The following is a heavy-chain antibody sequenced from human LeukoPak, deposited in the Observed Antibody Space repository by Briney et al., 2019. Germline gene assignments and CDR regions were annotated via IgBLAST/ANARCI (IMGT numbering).Heavy chain of an antibody. V-gene: IGHV3-48*03. D-gene: IGHD5-24*01. J-gene: IGHJ4*02. CDR3: ARERNDRRYSRDYYFDG. CDR2: ISSSGRTI. CDR1: GFTFSSYE. Sequence: GGSLRLSCTASGFTFSSYELNWVRQAPGKGLEWVSYISSSGRTIYYADSVKGRFTISRANAKNTLYLQMNSLSVEDAAVYYCARERNDRRYSRDYYFDGWGQGTLVTVSS.